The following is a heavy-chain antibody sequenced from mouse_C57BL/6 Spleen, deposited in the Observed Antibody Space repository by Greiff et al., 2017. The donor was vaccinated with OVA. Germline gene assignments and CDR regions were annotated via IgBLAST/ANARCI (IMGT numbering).Heavy chain of an antibody. CDR2: IDPSDSYT. Sequence: QVQLQQPGAELVMPGASVKLSCKASGYTFTSYWMHWVKQRPGQGLEWIGEIDPSDSYTNYNQKFKGKSTLTVDKSSSTAYMLLSSLTSEDSAVYYCAIRGYFDYWGQGTTLTVSS. CDR1: GYTFTSYW. J-gene: IGHJ2*01. V-gene: IGHV1-69*01. CDR3: AIRGYFDY.